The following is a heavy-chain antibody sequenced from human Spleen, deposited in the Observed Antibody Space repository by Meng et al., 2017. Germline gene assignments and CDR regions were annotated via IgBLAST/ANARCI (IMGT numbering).Heavy chain of an antibody. J-gene: IGHJ5*02. CDR2: IKHDGSQS. CDR3: AREVTTGVGAANL. V-gene: IGHV3-7*01. Sequence: GESLKISCAASGFTFSSYWMSWVRQAPGKGPEWVANIKHDGSQSNYVSSVKGRFTISRDNAKNSLYLQLNSLRAEDTAVYFCAREVTTGVGAANLWGQGTLVTVSS. D-gene: IGHD1-26*01. CDR1: GFTFSSYW.